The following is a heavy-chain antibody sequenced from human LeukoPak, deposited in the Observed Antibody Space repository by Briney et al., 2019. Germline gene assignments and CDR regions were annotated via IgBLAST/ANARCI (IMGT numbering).Heavy chain of an antibody. CDR3: ARDHSSSWYLFDY. Sequence: GSLRLSCVASGFTFSSYSMNWVRQAPGKGLEWVSYISSSSSVVYYADSVKGRCIISRDNAKNSLYLEMSSLRAEDTAVYYCARDHSSSWYLFDYWGQGTLVTVSS. D-gene: IGHD6-13*01. CDR2: ISSSSSVV. J-gene: IGHJ4*02. CDR1: GFTFSSYS. V-gene: IGHV3-48*01.